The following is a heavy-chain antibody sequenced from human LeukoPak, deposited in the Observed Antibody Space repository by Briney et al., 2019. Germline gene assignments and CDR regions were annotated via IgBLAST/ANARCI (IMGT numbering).Heavy chain of an antibody. CDR1: GFTSSSNW. J-gene: IGHJ4*02. CDR3: ARVPWTAAAD. V-gene: IGHV3-7*01. CDR2: INEDGSEK. Sequence: GGSLRLSCAASGFTSSSNWMNWVRQAPGKGLEWVASINEDGSEKHYVGSVKGRFTISRDNAKNSVYLQMKSLRAEDTAVYYCARVPWTAAADWGQGTLVTVSS. D-gene: IGHD6-13*01.